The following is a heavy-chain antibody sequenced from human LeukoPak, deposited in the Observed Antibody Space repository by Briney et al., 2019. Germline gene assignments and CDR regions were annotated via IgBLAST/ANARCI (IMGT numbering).Heavy chain of an antibody. J-gene: IGHJ4*02. CDR2: ISTSGSTI. Sequence: PGGSLRLSCAASGFTFSSYEMNWVRQAPGKGLEWVSYISTSGSTIYYADSVKGRFTISRDNAKNSLYLQMNSLRAEDTAVYYCARDLAEMIKIGGFDYWGQGTLVTVSS. V-gene: IGHV3-48*03. CDR3: ARDLAEMIKIGGFDY. D-gene: IGHD3-16*01. CDR1: GFTFSSYE.